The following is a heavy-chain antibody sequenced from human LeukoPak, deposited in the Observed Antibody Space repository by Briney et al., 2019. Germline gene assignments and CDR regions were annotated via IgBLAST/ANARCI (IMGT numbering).Heavy chain of an antibody. CDR1: GFTVSSNY. CDR2: IYSGGST. J-gene: IGHJ6*02. V-gene: IGHV3-53*04. CDR3: ARESSNGGYYYYGMDV. D-gene: IGHD6-13*01. Sequence: PGGSLRLSCAASGFTVSSNYMSWVRQARGRGLEWVSVIYSGGSTYYADSVKGRFTISRHNSKNTLYIQMNSLRAEDTAVYYCARESSNGGYYYYGMDVWGQGTTVTVSS.